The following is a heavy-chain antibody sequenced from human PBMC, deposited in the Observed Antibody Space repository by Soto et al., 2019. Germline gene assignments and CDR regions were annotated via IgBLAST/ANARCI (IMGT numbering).Heavy chain of an antibody. Sequence: SVKVSCKASGGTFSSYAISWVRQAPGQGLEWMGGIIPIFGTANYAQKFQGRVTITADKSTSTAYMELSSLRSEDTAVYYCARGTIPPNWFDPWGQGTLVTVSS. CDR3: ARGTIPPNWFDP. J-gene: IGHJ5*02. V-gene: IGHV1-69*06. D-gene: IGHD3-3*01. CDR2: IIPIFGTA. CDR1: GGTFSSYA.